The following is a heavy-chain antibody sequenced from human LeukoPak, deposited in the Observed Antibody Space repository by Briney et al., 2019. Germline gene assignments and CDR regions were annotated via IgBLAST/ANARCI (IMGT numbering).Heavy chain of an antibody. V-gene: IGHV3-11*04. D-gene: IGHD3-10*01. CDR3: TRAHYGSGSYEIDY. J-gene: IGHJ4*02. CDR2: IKNSGNTI. Sequence: GGSLRLSCAASGFTFSNYDMSWIRQAPGKGLEWLSYIKNSGNTIYYADSVKGRFTISRDNAKNSLSLQMNSLRAGDTAVYYCTRAHYGSGSYEIDYWGQGTLVTVSS. CDR1: GFTFSNYD.